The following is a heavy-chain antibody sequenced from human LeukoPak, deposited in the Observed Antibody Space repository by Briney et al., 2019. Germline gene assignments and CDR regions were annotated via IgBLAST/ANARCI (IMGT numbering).Heavy chain of an antibody. J-gene: IGHJ6*03. V-gene: IGHV3-30*02. Sequence: GGSLRLSCAASGFTFSSYAMHWVRQAPGKGLEWVAVIWYGGSNKYYADSVKGRFTISRDNSKNTLYLQMNSLRAEDTAVYYCAKDRDPYYYYMDVWGKGTTVTVSS. D-gene: IGHD3-10*01. CDR2: IWYGGSNK. CDR3: AKDRDPYYYYMDV. CDR1: GFTFSSYA.